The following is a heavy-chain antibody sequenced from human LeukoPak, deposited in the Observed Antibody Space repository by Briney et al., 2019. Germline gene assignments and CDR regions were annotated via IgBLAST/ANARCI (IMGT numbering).Heavy chain of an antibody. Sequence: SETLSLTCTVSGGSISSSSYYWGWIRQPPGKGLEWIGSIYYSGSTYYNPSLKSRVTISVETSKNKFSLKLSSVSAADTAVYYCARGFIVGATGLDCWGQGSLVTVSS. CDR2: IYYSGST. J-gene: IGHJ4*02. V-gene: IGHV4-39*07. CDR3: ARGFIVGATGLDC. D-gene: IGHD1-26*01. CDR1: GGSISSSSYY.